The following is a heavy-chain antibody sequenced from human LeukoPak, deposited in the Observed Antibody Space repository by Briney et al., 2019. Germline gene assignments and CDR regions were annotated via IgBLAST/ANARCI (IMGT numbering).Heavy chain of an antibody. Sequence: SETLSLTCTVSGGSISSGDYYWSWIRQPPGKGLEWIGYIYYSGSTYYNPSLKSRVTISVDTSKNQFSLKLSSVTAADTAVYYCAREPDDYGGNSGGGYFDYWGQGTLVTVSS. D-gene: IGHD4-23*01. J-gene: IGHJ4*02. CDR2: IYYSGST. CDR3: AREPDDYGGNSGGGYFDY. CDR1: GGSISSGDYY. V-gene: IGHV4-30-4*01.